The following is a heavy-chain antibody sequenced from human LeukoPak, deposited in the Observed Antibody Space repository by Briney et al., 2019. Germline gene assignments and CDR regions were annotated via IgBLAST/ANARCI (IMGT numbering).Heavy chain of an antibody. J-gene: IGHJ4*02. D-gene: IGHD5-18*01. CDR3: ARGRTMVTGYYFDY. CDR2: IIPILGIA. V-gene: IGHV1-69*04. Sequence: ASVKVSCKASGGTFSSYAISWVRQAPGQWLEWMGRIIPILGIANYAQKFQGRVTITADKSTSTAYMELSSLRSEDTAVYYCARGRTMVTGYYFDYWGQGTLVTVSS. CDR1: GGTFSSYA.